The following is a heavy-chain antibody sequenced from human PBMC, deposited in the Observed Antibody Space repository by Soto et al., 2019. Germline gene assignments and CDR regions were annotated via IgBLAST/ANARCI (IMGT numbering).Heavy chain of an antibody. CDR2: IYYSGST. CDR3: ARVMGRPYGSESVYYDYGMDV. D-gene: IGHD3-10*01. Sequence: SETLSLTCTVSGGSISSGGYSWSCIRQQPGKGLEWIGYIYYSGSTYYNPSLKSRVTISVDTSKNQFSLKLSSVTAADTAVYYCARVMGRPYGSESVYYDYGMDVRGQGTTVTV. CDR1: GGSISSGGYS. J-gene: IGHJ6*02. V-gene: IGHV4-31*03.